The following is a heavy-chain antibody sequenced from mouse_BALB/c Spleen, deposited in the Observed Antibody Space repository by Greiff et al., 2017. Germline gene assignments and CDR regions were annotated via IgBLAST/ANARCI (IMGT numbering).Heavy chain of an antibody. CDR2: ISDGGSYT. CDR1: GFTFSDYY. V-gene: IGHV5-4*02. D-gene: IGHD2-10*02. Sequence: EVQGVESGGGLVKPGGSLKLSCAASGFTFSDYYMYWVRQTPEKRLEWVATISDGGSYTYYPDSVKGRFTISRDNAKNNLYLQMSSLKSEDTAMYYCARDPYGNYAMDYWGQGTSVTVSS. CDR3: ARDPYGNYAMDY. J-gene: IGHJ4*01.